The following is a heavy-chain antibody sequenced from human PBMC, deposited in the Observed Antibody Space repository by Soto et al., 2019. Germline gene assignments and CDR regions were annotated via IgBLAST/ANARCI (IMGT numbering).Heavy chain of an antibody. J-gene: IGHJ5*02. CDR2: ISGSGGST. D-gene: IGHD3-3*01. Sequence: GGSLRLSCAASGFTFSSYAMSWVRQAPGKGLEWVSAISGSGGSTYYADSVKGRFTISRDNSKNTLYLQMNSLRAEDTAVYYCAKDYDFWSGYYREGGNWFDPWGQGTLVTVSS. CDR3: AKDYDFWSGYYREGGNWFDP. V-gene: IGHV3-23*01. CDR1: GFTFSSYA.